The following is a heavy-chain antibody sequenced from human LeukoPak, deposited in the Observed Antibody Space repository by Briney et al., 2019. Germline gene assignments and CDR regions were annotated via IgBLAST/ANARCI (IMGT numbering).Heavy chain of an antibody. Sequence: GASVKVSCKASGYTFTGYYMHWVRQAPGQGLEWMGWINPNSGGTNYAQKFQGRVTMTRDTSISTAYMELSRLRSDDTAVYYCARDRVAARNRFDPWGQGTLVTVSS. CDR3: ARDRVAARNRFDP. CDR1: GYTFTGYY. V-gene: IGHV1-2*02. D-gene: IGHD6-13*01. CDR2: INPNSGGT. J-gene: IGHJ5*02.